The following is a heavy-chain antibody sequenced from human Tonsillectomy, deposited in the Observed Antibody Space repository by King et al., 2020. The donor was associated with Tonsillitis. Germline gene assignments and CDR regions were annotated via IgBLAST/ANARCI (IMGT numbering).Heavy chain of an antibody. Sequence: VTLKESGPVLVKPTETLTLTCTVSGFSLSNAGMSVSWIRQPPGKALEWLAHIFSNDEKSYSTSLKSRLTISKDTSKSQVVLSMTNMHPVDTATYFCARVTTVTKSYYYYGMDVWGPGTTVTVSS. CDR1: GFSLSNAGMS. V-gene: IGHV2-26*01. J-gene: IGHJ6*02. CDR2: IFSNDEK. CDR3: ARVTTVTKSYYYYGMDV. D-gene: IGHD4-17*01.